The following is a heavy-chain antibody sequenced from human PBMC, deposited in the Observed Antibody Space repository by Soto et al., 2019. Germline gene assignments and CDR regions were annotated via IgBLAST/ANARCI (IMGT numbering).Heavy chain of an antibody. D-gene: IGHD1-1*01. CDR3: ARVSPGINLYYFSGLDF. Sequence: GVLLRLSSVAPSLTFAPYGIHWSGQAPCKGLQWVALISYEGSNTYYADSVRGRFTIYRDNSKATLYLQMHTLMPMDTVLYYCARVSPGINLYYFSGLDFWGQGTSVTVSS. CDR2: ISYEGSNT. CDR1: SLTFAPYG. V-gene: IGHV3-30-3*01. J-gene: IGHJ6*02.